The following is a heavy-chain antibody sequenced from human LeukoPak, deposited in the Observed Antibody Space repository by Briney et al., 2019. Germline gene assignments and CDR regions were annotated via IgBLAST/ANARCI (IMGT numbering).Heavy chain of an antibody. CDR2: INPNSGGT. V-gene: IGHV1-2*06. D-gene: IGHD6-19*01. CDR3: ARGSSVAGHFDY. Sequence: ASVKVSCKASGYTFTGYYMHWVRQAPGQGLEWMGRINPNSGGTDYAQNFQGRVTMTRDTSVSTAYMELSRLRSDDTAVYYCARGSSVAGHFDYWGQGTLVTVSS. J-gene: IGHJ4*02. CDR1: GYTFTGYY.